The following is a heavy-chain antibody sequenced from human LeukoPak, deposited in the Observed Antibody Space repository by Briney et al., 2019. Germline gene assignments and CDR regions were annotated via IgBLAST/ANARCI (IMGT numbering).Heavy chain of an antibody. D-gene: IGHD1-26*01. CDR3: ARGYSIDY. J-gene: IGHJ4*02. CDR1: GGSISSGSYY. Sequence: SETLSLTCTVSGGSISSGSYYWGWIRQPPGKGLEWIGNIYYSGSTYYNPSLKSRVTISVDTSKNQFSLKLSSVTAADTAVYYCARGYSIDYWGQGTLVTVSS. CDR2: IYYSGST. V-gene: IGHV4-39*07.